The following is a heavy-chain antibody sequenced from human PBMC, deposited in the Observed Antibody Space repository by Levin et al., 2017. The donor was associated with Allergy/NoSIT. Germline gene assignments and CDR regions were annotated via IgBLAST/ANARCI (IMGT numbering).Heavy chain of an antibody. CDR2: ISGSGGST. CDR3: AKDGPPLWFGVKGWFDP. D-gene: IGHD3-10*01. J-gene: IGHJ5*02. CDR1: GFTFSSYA. Sequence: GGSLRLSCAASGFTFSSYAMSWVRQAPGKGLEWVSAISGSGGSTYYADSVKGRFTISRDNSKNTLYLQMNSLRAEDTAVYYCAKDGPPLWFGVKGWFDPWGQGTLVTVSS. V-gene: IGHV3-23*01.